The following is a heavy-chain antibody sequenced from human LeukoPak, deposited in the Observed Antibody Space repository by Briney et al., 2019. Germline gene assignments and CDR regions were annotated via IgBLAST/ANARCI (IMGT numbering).Heavy chain of an antibody. CDR2: ISGSGGST. D-gene: IGHD1-26*01. CDR3: AKVGGMGYYFDY. CDR1: GFTFSSYA. Sequence: GGSLRLSCAASGFTFSSYAMSWVRQAPGKGLEWVSAISGSGGSTYYADSVKGRFTISRDNSKNTLYLQMNGLRAEDTAVYYCAKVGGMGYYFDYWGQGTLVTVSS. V-gene: IGHV3-23*01. J-gene: IGHJ4*02.